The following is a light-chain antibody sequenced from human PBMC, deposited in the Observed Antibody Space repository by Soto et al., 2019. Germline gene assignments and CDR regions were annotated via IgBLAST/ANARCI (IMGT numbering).Light chain of an antibody. Sequence: DIQLTQSPSFLSASVGDRVTITCRASQGISSYLAWCQQKPGKAPKVLIYAASTLQSGVPSRFSGSGSGTAFTLTISSLQPEDFATYYCQQLNSYPITFGQGTRLEIK. CDR3: QQLNSYPIT. J-gene: IGKJ5*01. V-gene: IGKV1-9*01. CDR2: AAS. CDR1: QGISSY.